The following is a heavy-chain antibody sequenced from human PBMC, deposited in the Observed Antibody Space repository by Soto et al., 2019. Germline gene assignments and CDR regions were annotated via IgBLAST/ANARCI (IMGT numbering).Heavy chain of an antibody. CDR1: GGTFSSYT. D-gene: IGHD3-22*01. CDR3: CAYYYDSSGYYYYYYGMDV. J-gene: IGHJ6*02. CDR2: IIPILGIA. V-gene: IGHV1-69*02. Sequence: QVQLVQSGAEVKKPGSSVKVSCKASGGTFSSYTISWVRQAPGQGLEWMGRIIPILGIANYAQKFQGRVTTTADKSASTAYMELRSLRSEDTAVYYCCAYYYDSSGYYYYYYGMDVWGQGTTVTVSS.